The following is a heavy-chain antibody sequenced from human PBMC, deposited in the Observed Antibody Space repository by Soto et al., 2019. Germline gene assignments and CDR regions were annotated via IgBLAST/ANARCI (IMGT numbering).Heavy chain of an antibody. Sequence: QVQLVQSGAEVKKPGASVRVSCKASGYAFATYGITWMRQAPGQGLEWMGWINPDKGGTDYAQNLQGRVTMTTDASTSTVYMELRSLTPDDTAVYYCARGARPTHESAGAYTTFDYWGQGTLVTVTS. CDR2: INPDKGGT. CDR1: GYAFATYG. J-gene: IGHJ4*02. D-gene: IGHD1-1*01. CDR3: ARGARPTHESAGAYTTFDY. V-gene: IGHV1-18*01.